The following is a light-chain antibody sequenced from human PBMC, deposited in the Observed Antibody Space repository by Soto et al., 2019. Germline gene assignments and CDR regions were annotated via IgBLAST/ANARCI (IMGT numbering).Light chain of an antibody. J-gene: IGKJ5*01. Sequence: EVLMTQSTGILSLSQGERATLSCRASQSFGSSYLAWYQQKPGQAPRILIYDGSHRDRGIPDRFSGSGSGTDFTRPLSRLEPEDFQVYYCQQRSNWKITFGQGTRLEIK. CDR1: QSFGSSY. CDR3: QQRSNWKIT. CDR2: DGS. V-gene: IGKV3D-20*02.